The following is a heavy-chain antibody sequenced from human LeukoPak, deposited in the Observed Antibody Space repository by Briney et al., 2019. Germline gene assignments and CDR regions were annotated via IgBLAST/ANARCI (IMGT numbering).Heavy chain of an antibody. CDR3: GSHFQRSGWDY. J-gene: IGHJ4*02. Sequence: GGSLRLSCAASGFTFRNNWMGWVRQAPGKGLEWVANIADDGGEKYYVDSVKGRFTISRDNAKSSLYLQMSSLRSEDTAVYDCGSHFQRSGWDYWGQGTLVTVSS. CDR1: GFTFRNNW. CDR2: IADDGGEK. D-gene: IGHD6-19*01. V-gene: IGHV3-7*05.